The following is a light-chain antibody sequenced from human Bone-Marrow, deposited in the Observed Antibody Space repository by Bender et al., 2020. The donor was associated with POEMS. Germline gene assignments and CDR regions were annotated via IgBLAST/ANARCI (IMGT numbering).Light chain of an antibody. CDR3: SSFSSGSTPMV. J-gene: IGLJ2*01. V-gene: IGLV2-11*01. CDR1: SSDVGGYNY. Sequence: QSALTQPRSVSGSPGQSVTISCTGTSSDVGGYNYVSWYQQHPGKAPKLIIYDVTKRPSGVPDRFSGSKSGNTASLAISGLQAEDEADYYCSSFSSGSTPMVFGGGTKLTVL. CDR2: DVT.